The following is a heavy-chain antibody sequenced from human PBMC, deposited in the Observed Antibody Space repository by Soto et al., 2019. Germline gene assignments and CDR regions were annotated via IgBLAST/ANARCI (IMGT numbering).Heavy chain of an antibody. CDR1: GFSLSTTGEG. CDR3: AQVDDVAALFDY. Sequence: QITLKESGPPLVKPTQTLTLTCTFSGFSLSTTGEGVGWIRQPPGKALEWLAVIYWNDDKSYSPSLKSRLTISKDTAKKQVVLKMMNMAPVDTGTYYCAQVDDVAALFDYLGQGTLVTVSS. CDR2: IYWNDDK. J-gene: IGHJ4*02. D-gene: IGHD6-6*01. V-gene: IGHV2-5*01.